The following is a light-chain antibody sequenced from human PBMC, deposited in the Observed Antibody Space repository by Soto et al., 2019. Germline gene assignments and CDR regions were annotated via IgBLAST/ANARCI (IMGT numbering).Light chain of an antibody. CDR2: DVS. J-gene: IGLJ2*01. Sequence: QSALTQPASVSGSPGQSITISCTGTSSDVGGYNYVSWYQQHPGKAPKLMIYDVSNLPSGVSNRFSGSKSGNTASLTISGRQAEDEADYYCSSYTSSSTLEVFGGGTKVTVL. CDR1: SSDVGGYNY. V-gene: IGLV2-14*01. CDR3: SSYTSSSTLEV.